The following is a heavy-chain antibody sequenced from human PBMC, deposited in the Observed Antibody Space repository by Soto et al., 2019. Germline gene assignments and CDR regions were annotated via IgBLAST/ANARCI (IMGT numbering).Heavy chain of an antibody. D-gene: IGHD3-10*01. V-gene: IGHV3-11*06. CDR3: ARSSGSYWWEFDY. CDR2: ISSSGNYA. J-gene: IGHJ4*02. Sequence: QVQLVESGGGLVKPAGSLRLSCAASGFTFSDYYMSWIRQAPGTGLEWISYISSSGNYADYADSMKGRFSISRDNAKNSLYLQVHSLRAEDTAVYYCARSSGSYWWEFDYWGQGTLVTVSS. CDR1: GFTFSDYY.